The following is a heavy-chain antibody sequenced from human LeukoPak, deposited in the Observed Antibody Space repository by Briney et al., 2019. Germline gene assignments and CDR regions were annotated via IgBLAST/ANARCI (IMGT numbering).Heavy chain of an antibody. CDR3: ARTAAGIAAAGTGWFDP. CDR1: GGSISSYY. V-gene: IGHV4-59*01. J-gene: IGHJ5*02. Sequence: SETLSLTCTVSGGSISSYYWSWIRQPPGKGLEWIGYIYYSGSTNYNPSLKSRVTISVDTSKNQFSLKLSSVTAADTAVYYCARTAAGIAAAGTGWFDPWGQGTLVTVSS. CDR2: IYYSGST. D-gene: IGHD6-13*01.